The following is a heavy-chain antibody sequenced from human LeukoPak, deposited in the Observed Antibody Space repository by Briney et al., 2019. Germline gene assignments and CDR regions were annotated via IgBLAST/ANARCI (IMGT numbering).Heavy chain of an antibody. D-gene: IGHD2-21*02. J-gene: IGHJ3*02. V-gene: IGHV1-2*02. CDR3: ARVGGDNLHDAFDI. CDR1: GYTFTGYY. CDR2: INPSSGGT. Sequence: ASVKVSCKASGYTFTGYYMHWVRQAPGQGLGWMGWINPSSGGTNYAQKFQGRVTMTRDTSISTAYMELSRLRSDDTAVYYCARVGGDNLHDAFDIWGQGTMVTVSS.